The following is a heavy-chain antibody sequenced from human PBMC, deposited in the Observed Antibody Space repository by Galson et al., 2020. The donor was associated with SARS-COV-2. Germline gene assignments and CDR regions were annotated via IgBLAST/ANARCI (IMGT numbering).Heavy chain of an antibody. CDR1: GFTFSSYA. CDR2: ISYDGSNK. Sequence: GESLKLPCAASGFTFSSYAMHWVRQAPGKGLERVAVISYDGSNKYYADSVKGRFTISRDNSKNTLYLQMNSLRAEDTAVYYCARDLKGPYRSSGWLYYYYGMYVWGQGTTVTVS. J-gene: IGHJ6*02. CDR3: ARDLKGPYRSSGWLYYYYGMYV. D-gene: IGHD6-19*01. V-gene: IGHV3-30-3*01.